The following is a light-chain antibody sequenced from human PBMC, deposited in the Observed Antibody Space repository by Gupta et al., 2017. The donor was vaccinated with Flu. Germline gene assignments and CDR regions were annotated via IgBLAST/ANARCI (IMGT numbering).Light chain of an antibody. Sequence: GQTARITCSGDALPRKYAYWYQQKSGQVPVLVIYEDIKRPSGIPDRFSGSSSGTMATLTLSAAQGEDEADYYCFSPDGTANYWVFGGGTKLTVL. CDR3: FSPDGTANYWV. CDR1: ALPRKY. J-gene: IGLJ3*02. V-gene: IGLV3-10*01. CDR2: EDI.